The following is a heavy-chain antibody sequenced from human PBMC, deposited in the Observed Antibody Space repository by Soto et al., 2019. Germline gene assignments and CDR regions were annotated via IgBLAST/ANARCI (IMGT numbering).Heavy chain of an antibody. CDR1: GGSISSSSYY. V-gene: IGHV4-39*01. J-gene: IGHJ4*02. Sequence: SETLSLTCTVSGGSISSSSYYWGWIRQPPGKGLEWIGSIYYSGSTYYNPSLKSRVTISVDTSKNQFSLKLSSVTAADTAVYYCARAYSSSFPYWGQGTLVTVSS. D-gene: IGHD6-6*01. CDR3: ARAYSSSFPY. CDR2: IYYSGST.